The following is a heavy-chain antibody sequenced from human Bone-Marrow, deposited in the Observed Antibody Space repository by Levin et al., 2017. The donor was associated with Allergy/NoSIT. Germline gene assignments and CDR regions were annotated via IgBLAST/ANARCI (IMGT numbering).Heavy chain of an antibody. Sequence: GGSLRLSCVASGYSFSDYYMAWVRQGPGKGLEWVSYITSSVRGRGPTLEYADSLKGRFAITRDDAQISQYLEMNSLRAEDTAAYYCARDIYCKNGVYLGAAYSYGMSVWGQGTAVTVSS. J-gene: IGHJ6*02. CDR3: ARDIYCKNGVYLGAAYSYGMSV. V-gene: IGHV3-11*01. CDR2: ITSSVRGRGPTL. D-gene: IGHD2-8*01. CDR1: GYSFSDYY.